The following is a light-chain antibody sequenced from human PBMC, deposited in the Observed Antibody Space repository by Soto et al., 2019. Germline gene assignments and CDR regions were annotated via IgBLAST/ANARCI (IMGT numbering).Light chain of an antibody. Sequence: EIVMTQSPVTLSVSPGETVTLSCRASQSVNSDLAWYEQKPGQAPRLLIYHASTRATVIPARSSGSGSGTEFTLTISSLQSEDFAIFYCQQFNNWPPITFCGGTKVDIK. J-gene: IGKJ4*01. CDR1: QSVNSD. V-gene: IGKV3D-15*01. CDR2: HAS. CDR3: QQFNNWPPIT.